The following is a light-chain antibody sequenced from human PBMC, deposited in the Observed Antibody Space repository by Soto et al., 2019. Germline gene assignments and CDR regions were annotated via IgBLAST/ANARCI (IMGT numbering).Light chain of an antibody. CDR2: GAS. Sequence: EIVMTQSPGTLSVSPGEGVTVSCRASQSVGNNLAWHQQKPGQAPRLLIYGASTRATGFPARFSGSGSGTEFTLTISSLQSEDFAVYYCQQYNGWPITFGQGTRLEIK. CDR1: QSVGNN. CDR3: QQYNGWPIT. V-gene: IGKV3-15*01. J-gene: IGKJ5*01.